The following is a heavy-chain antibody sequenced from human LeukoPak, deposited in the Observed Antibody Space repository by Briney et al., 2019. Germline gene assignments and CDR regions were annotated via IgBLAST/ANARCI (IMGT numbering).Heavy chain of an antibody. D-gene: IGHD5-24*01. CDR2: IKQDGNEK. V-gene: IGHV3-7*01. CDR3: ARELLGHGYNSGDFDY. CDR1: GFTLSSYW. Sequence: GGSLRPSCAASGFTLSSYWMNWVRQAPGKGLEWVANIKQDGNEKYYVDSVKGRFTISRDNAKNSLYLQMNSLRAEDTAVYYCARELLGHGYNSGDFDYWGQGTLVTVSS. J-gene: IGHJ4*02.